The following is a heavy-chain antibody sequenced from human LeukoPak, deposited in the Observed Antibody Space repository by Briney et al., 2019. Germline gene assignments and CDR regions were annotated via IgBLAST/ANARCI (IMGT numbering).Heavy chain of an antibody. CDR3: ARSHGSGSYYNLNDY. D-gene: IGHD3-10*01. V-gene: IGHV4-59*01. CDR1: GVSISNYY. Sequence: SETLSLTCTVSGVSISNYYWSWIRQPPGKRLEWIGYIYYDGSTNYNPSLRSRVTISVDTSKNQFSLKLTSVTAADTAVYYCARSHGSGSYYNLNDYWGQGILVTVSS. J-gene: IGHJ4*02. CDR2: IYYDGST.